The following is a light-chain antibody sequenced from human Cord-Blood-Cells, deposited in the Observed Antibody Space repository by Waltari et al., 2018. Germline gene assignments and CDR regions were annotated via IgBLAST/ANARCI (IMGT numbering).Light chain of an antibody. Sequence: QSALTQPASVSGSPGQSITISCTGPSRDVGGDNYVSWYQQHPGKAPKLMIYDVSNRPSGVSNRFSGSKSGNTASLTISGLQAEDEADYYCSSYTSSSTWVFGGGTKLTVL. CDR2: DVS. CDR1: SRDVGGDNY. V-gene: IGLV2-14*01. CDR3: SSYTSSSTWV. J-gene: IGLJ3*02.